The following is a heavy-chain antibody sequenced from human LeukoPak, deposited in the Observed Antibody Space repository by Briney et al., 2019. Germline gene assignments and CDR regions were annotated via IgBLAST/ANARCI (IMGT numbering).Heavy chain of an antibody. Sequence: PSETLSLTCAVYGGSFSGYYWSWIRQPPGKGLEWIGEINHSGSTNYNPSLKSRVTISVDTSKNQFSLKLSSVTAADTAVYYCARVFQHYDFWSGYYGWFDPWGQGTLVTVSS. V-gene: IGHV4-34*01. CDR2: INHSGST. CDR3: ARVFQHYDFWSGYYGWFDP. CDR1: GGSFSGYY. J-gene: IGHJ5*02. D-gene: IGHD3-3*01.